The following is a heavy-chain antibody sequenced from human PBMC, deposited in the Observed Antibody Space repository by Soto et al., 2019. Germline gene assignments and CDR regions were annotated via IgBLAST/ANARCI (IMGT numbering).Heavy chain of an antibody. V-gene: IGHV4-31*03. CDR1: GASMSSGGYY. CDR2: IYYSGMT. D-gene: IGHD2-8*01. Sequence: PSETLSLTCTVSGASMSSGGYYWTWIRQSPGKGLEWIGYIYYSGMTYNNPSLKTRVTISVDTSRNQFFLDLTSVTAADTAVYYCARANLGFCTNNECPPSSIYYSYGLDVWGQGTTVTVSS. CDR3: ARANLGFCTNNECPPSSIYYSYGLDV. J-gene: IGHJ6*02.